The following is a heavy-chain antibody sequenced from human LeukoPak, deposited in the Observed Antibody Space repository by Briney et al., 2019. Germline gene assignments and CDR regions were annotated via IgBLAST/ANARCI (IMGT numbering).Heavy chain of an antibody. D-gene: IGHD2-15*01. J-gene: IGHJ5*02. V-gene: IGHV4-30-4*07. Sequence: SETLSLTCAVSGGSISSGGYSWSWIRQPPGKGLEWIGYIYYSGSTYYNPSLKSRVNISVDTSKNQFSLKLSSVTAADTAVYYCARDRSYNWFDTWGQGTLVTVSS. CDR2: IYYSGST. CDR1: GGSISSGGYS. CDR3: ARDRSYNWFDT.